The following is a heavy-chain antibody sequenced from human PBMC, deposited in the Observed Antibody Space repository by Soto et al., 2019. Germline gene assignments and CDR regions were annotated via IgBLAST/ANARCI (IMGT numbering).Heavy chain of an antibody. CDR3: VKSRGGNNFDFFD. Sequence: GGSLRLSCSASGFTFSSYAMHWVRRAPGKGLEYVSGVRGNGDPPFYADSVKGRFTISRDNSKNTLYLQMSSLSADDTAVYYCVKSRGGNNFDFFDWGQGALVTVSS. J-gene: IGHJ4*02. CDR2: VRGNGDPP. D-gene: IGHD5-12*01. CDR1: GFTFSSYA. V-gene: IGHV3-64D*06.